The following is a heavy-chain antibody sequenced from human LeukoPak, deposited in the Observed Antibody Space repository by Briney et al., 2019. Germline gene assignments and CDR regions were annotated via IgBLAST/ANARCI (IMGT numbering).Heavy chain of an antibody. D-gene: IGHD3-10*01. CDR3: ARDYGSGSYRFDY. Sequence: ASVKVSCKASGYTFTSYGIIWVRQAPGQGLEWMGWISAYSGNTNYAQNLQGRVTMTTDTSTSTAYMEVRSLRSDDTAVYYCARDYGSGSYRFDYWGQGTLVTVSS. CDR1: GYTFTSYG. J-gene: IGHJ4*02. V-gene: IGHV1-18*01. CDR2: ISAYSGNT.